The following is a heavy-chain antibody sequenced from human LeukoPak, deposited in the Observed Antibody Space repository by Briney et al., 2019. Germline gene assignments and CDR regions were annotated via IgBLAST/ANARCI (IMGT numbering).Heavy chain of an antibody. J-gene: IGHJ3*02. V-gene: IGHV4-39*07. D-gene: IGHD3-22*01. CDR3: ARGKWLSPFDI. CDR1: GGSISTSAYY. Sequence: SETLSLTCNVYGGSISTSAYYWGWIRQPPGKGLEWIGTIYYSGSTYYNPSLKSRVTMSVDTSKNQFSLKLSSVTAADTAVYYCARGKWLSPFDIWGQGTMVTVSS. CDR2: IYYSGST.